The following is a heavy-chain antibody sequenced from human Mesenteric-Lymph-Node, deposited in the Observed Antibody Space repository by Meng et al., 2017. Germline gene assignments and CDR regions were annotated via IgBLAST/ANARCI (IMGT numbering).Heavy chain of an antibody. Sequence: SETLSLTCTVSGGSISSGSYYWSWIRQPAGKGLEWIGRIYTSGSTNYNPSLKSRVTISVDTSKNQFSLKLSSVTAADTAVYYCAKWEDPHFDSWGQGTLVTVSS. CDR1: GGSISSGSYY. D-gene: IGHD1-26*01. CDR2: IYTSGST. J-gene: IGHJ4*02. CDR3: AKWEDPHFDS. V-gene: IGHV4-61*02.